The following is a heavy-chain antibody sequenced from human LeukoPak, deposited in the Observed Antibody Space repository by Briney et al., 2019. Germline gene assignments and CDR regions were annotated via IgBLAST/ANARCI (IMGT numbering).Heavy chain of an antibody. CDR2: INPGGGST. V-gene: IGHV1-46*01. CDR3: ARTQGDDAFDI. CDR1: GYTFTSYY. D-gene: IGHD3-16*01. Sequence: ASVKVSCKASGYTFTSYYMHWVRQAPGEGLEWMGIINPGGGSTSYAQKFQGRVTMTRDMSTSTVYMELSSLRSEDTAVYYCARTQGDDAFDIWDQGTMVTVSS. J-gene: IGHJ3*02.